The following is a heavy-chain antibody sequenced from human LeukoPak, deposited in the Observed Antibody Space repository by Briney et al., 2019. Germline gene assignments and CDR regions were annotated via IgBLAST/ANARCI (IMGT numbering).Heavy chain of an antibody. CDR1: GFTFSSYW. CDR3: ARDVGLTYYDILTGQDIYYYYYMDV. V-gene: IGHV3-7*01. J-gene: IGHJ6*03. CDR2: IKQDGGEK. D-gene: IGHD3-9*01. Sequence: GGSLRLSCAASGFTFSSYWMSWVRQAPGKGLEWVANIKQDGGEKYYVDSVKGRFTISRDNAKNSLYLQMNSLRAEDTAVYYCARDVGLTYYDILTGQDIYYYYYMDVWGKGTTVTVSS.